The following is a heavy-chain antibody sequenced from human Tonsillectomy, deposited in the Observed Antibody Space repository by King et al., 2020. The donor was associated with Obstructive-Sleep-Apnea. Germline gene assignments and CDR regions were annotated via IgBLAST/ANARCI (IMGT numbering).Heavy chain of an antibody. CDR2: ISGDGAT. J-gene: IGHJ6*02. CDR3: AKENDFESFILLTHDEGVGFPYGMNV. V-gene: IGHV3-43D*03. CDR1: GFTFDDYA. D-gene: IGHD1-1*01. Sequence: DVQLVESGGVVVQPGGSLRLTCAASGFTFDDYAMHWVRQSPGKGLEWVSLISGDGATYYADSVKGRFTISRDNSKNSLYLQMHSLRAEDTALYFCAKENDFESFILLTHDEGVGFPYGMNVWGQGTTVTVSS.